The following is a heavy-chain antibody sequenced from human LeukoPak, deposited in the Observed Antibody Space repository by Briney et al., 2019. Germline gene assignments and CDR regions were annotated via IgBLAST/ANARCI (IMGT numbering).Heavy chain of an antibody. V-gene: IGHV3-73*01. D-gene: IGHD6-13*01. CDR1: GFTFSGSA. CDR3: FNIREQLYTLYYYYMDV. J-gene: IGHJ6*03. Sequence: GGSLRLSCAASGFTFSGSAMHWVRQASGKGLEWVGRIRSKANSYATAYAASVKGRFTISRDDSKNTAYLQMNSLKTEDTAVYYCFNIREQLYTLYYYYMDVWGKGTTVTVSS. CDR2: IRSKANSYAT.